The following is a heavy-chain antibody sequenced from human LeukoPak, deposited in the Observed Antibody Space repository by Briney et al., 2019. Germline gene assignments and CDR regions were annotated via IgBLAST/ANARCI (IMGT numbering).Heavy chain of an antibody. D-gene: IGHD6-13*01. CDR3: ARGGSSWYEFDP. Sequence: SETLSLTCTVSGGSISSYYWSWIRQPPGKGLEWIGYIYYSGSTNYNPSLKSRVTISVDTSKNQFSLKLSSVTAADTAVYYCARGGSSWYEFDPWGQGTRVTVSS. V-gene: IGHV4-59*01. CDR2: IYYSGST. J-gene: IGHJ5*02. CDR1: GGSISSYY.